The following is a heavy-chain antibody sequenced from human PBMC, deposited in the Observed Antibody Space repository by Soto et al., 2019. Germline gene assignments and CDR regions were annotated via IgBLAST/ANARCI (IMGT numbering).Heavy chain of an antibody. Sequence: LRLSCAASGFTFSSYWMHWVRQAPGKGLVWVSRINSDGSSTSYADSVKGRFTISRDNAKNTLYLQMNSLRAEDTAVYYCARIGSSSGWLYYYYGMDVWGQGTTVTVSS. CDR2: INSDGSST. J-gene: IGHJ6*02. CDR1: GFTFSSYW. V-gene: IGHV3-74*01. D-gene: IGHD6-19*01. CDR3: ARIGSSSGWLYYYYGMDV.